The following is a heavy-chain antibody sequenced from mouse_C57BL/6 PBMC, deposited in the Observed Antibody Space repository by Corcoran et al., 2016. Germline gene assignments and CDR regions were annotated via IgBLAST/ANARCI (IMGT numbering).Heavy chain of an antibody. CDR1: GYTFTDYY. V-gene: IGHV1-76*01. CDR3: ARSHYYGSSYDWYFDV. D-gene: IGHD1-1*01. CDR2: IYPGSGNT. J-gene: IGHJ1*03. Sequence: QVQLKQPGAELVRPGASVKLSCKASGYTFTDYYINWVKQRPGQGLEWIARIYPGSGNTYYNEKFKGKATLTAEKSSSTAYMQLSSLTSEDSAVYFCARSHYYGSSYDWYFDVWGTGTTVTVSS.